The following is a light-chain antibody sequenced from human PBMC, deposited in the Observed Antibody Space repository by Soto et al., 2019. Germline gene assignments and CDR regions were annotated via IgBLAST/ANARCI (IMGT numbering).Light chain of an antibody. CDR2: DAS. V-gene: IGKV1-33*01. Sequence: DIQMTQSPSSLSASVGDRVTITCQASQDISNYLNWYQHKPGEAPKLLIDDASNLATGVPSRFSESRSRTDFTYTISSQQPEDIATYYCQQLYTFGQGTKLEIK. CDR1: QDISNY. J-gene: IGKJ2*01. CDR3: QQLYT.